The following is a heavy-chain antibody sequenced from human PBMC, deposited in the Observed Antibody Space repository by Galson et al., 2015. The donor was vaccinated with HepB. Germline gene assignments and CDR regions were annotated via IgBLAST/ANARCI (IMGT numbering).Heavy chain of an antibody. CDR3: ARDRKGGYSYGYSPKPFDY. CDR1: GFTFSSYS. D-gene: IGHD5-18*01. CDR2: ISSSSSTI. J-gene: IGHJ4*02. V-gene: IGHV3-48*02. Sequence: SLSLSCPASGFTFSSYSMTWVPQAQGKGLEWVSYISSSSSTIYYADSVKGRFTISRDNAKNSLYLQMNSLRDEDTAVYYCARDRKGGYSYGYSPKPFDYWGQGTLVTVSS.